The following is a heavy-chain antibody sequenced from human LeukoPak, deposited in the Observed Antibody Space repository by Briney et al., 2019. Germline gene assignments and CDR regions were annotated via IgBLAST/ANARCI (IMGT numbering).Heavy chain of an antibody. V-gene: IGHV3-23*01. CDR2: ISGSGGST. Sequence: GGSLRLSCAASGFTFRSYAMIWVRQAPGKGLEWVSGISGSGGSTLYADSVKGRFTISRDNSENTLYLQMNSLGAEDTAVYYCAKAVPVRYFADYWGQGTLVTVSS. J-gene: IGHJ4*02. D-gene: IGHD3-9*01. CDR3: AKAVPVRYFADY. CDR1: GFTFRSYA.